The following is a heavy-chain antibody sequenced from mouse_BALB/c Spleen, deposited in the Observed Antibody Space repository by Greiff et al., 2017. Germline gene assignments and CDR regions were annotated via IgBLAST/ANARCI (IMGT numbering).Heavy chain of an antibody. CDR2: ISSGSSTI. CDR3: AKGSTTVVAPDY. Sequence: DVQLVESGGGLVQPGGSRKLSCAASGFTFSSFGMHWVRQAPEKGLEWVAYISSGSSTIYYADTVKGRFTISRDNPKNTLFLQMTSLRSEDTAMYYCAKGSTTVVAPDYWGQGTTLTVSS. J-gene: IGHJ2*01. D-gene: IGHD1-1*01. CDR1: GFTFSSFG. V-gene: IGHV5-17*02.